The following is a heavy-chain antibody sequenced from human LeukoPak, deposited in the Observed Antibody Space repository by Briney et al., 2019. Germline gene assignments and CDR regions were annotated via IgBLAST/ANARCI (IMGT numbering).Heavy chain of an antibody. CDR1: GGTFSSYA. D-gene: IGHD3-22*01. Sequence: SVKVSCKASGGTFSSYAISWVRQAPGQGLEWMGGIIPIFGAANYAQKFQGRVTITTDESTSTAYMELSSLRSEDTAVYYCARSGIQYYYDSSGLGAFDIWGQGTMVTVSS. CDR2: IIPIFGAA. J-gene: IGHJ3*02. CDR3: ARSGIQYYYDSSGLGAFDI. V-gene: IGHV1-69*05.